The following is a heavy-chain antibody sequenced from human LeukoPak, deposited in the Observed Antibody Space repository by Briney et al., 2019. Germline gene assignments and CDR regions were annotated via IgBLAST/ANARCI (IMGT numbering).Heavy chain of an antibody. CDR2: ISSSSSYI. V-gene: IGHV3-21*01. Sequence: PGGSLRLSCAASGFTFSSYSMNWVRQAPGKGLEWVSSISSSSSYIYYADSVKGRFTISRDNAKNSLYLQMNCLRAEDTAVYYCARDPRYCSSTSCWDYYYYYMDVWGKGTTVTVSS. D-gene: IGHD2-2*01. CDR3: ARDPRYCSSTSCWDYYYYYMDV. J-gene: IGHJ6*03. CDR1: GFTFSSYS.